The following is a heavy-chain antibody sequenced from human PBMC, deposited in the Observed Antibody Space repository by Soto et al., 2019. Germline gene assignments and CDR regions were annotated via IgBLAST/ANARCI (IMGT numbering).Heavy chain of an antibody. CDR3: ARDDCSSPSCLNY. CDR1: AFTFSNYG. CDR2: IKSDGSKK. V-gene: IGHV3-33*01. J-gene: IGHJ4*02. D-gene: IGHD2-2*01. Sequence: QVQLVESGGGMVQPGTSLSLSCAASAFTFSNYGMHWVRQAPGRGLEWVAAIKSDGSKKYYTDSVTGRFTISRDNSDNTLYLRMNSLRAEDTAVYYCARDDCSSPSCLNYWGQGTLVTVSS.